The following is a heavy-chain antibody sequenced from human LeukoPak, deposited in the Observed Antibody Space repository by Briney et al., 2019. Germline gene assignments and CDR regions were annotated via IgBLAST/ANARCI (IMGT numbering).Heavy chain of an antibody. CDR2: IYTSGST. V-gene: IGHV4-4*07. D-gene: IGHD3-10*01. Sequence: SETLSLTCTVSGGSISSYYWSWIRQPAGKGLEWIGRIYTSGSTNYNPSLKSRVTMSVDTSKDQFFLKLRSVTAADTAVYYCARESDGYGSGSYGYWGQGTLVTVSS. CDR3: ARESDGYGSGSYGY. J-gene: IGHJ4*02. CDR1: GGSISSYY.